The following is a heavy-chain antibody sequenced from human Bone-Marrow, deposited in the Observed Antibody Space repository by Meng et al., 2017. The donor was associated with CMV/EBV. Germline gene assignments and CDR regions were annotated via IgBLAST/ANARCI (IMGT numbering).Heavy chain of an antibody. J-gene: IGHJ5*02. CDR1: FSGYY. CDR2: INHSGST. V-gene: IGHV4-34*01. CDR3: ARGRRTYYDFWSGYLRWFDP. Sequence: FSGYYWSWIRQPQGKGLEWIGEINHSGSTNYNPSLKSRVTISVDTSKNQFSLKLSSVTAADTAVYSCARGRRTYYDFWSGYLRWFDPWGQGTLVTVSS. D-gene: IGHD3-3*01.